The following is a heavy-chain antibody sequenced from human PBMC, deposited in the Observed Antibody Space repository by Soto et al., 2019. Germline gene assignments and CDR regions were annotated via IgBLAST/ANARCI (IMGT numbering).Heavy chain of an antibody. CDR1: GYAFINYY. J-gene: IGHJ6*02. V-gene: IGHV1-46*01. CDR3: ETKGYTLRKSGLDV. D-gene: IGHD5-18*01. CDR2: INPIDGST. Sequence: ASVKVSCKASGYAFINYYMHWVRQAPGQGLEWMGMINPIDGSTRYTQKFQDRVTMTADTSSNTVYLNLSALKSDDTAVYYCETKGYTLRKSGLDVWGQGTTVTVSS.